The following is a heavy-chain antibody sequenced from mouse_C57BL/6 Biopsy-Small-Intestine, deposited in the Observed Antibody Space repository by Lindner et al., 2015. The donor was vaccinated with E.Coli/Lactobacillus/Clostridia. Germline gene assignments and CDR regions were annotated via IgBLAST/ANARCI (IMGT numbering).Heavy chain of an antibody. V-gene: IGHV1-63*01. J-gene: IGHJ1*03. CDR1: GYTFTNYW. Sequence: VQLQESGAELVRPGTSVKMSCKASGYTFTNYWIGWAKQRPGHGLEWIGDIYPGGGYTNYNEKFKGKATLTADKSSSTAYMQFSSLTSEDSAIYYCATGTFRYFDVWGTGTTVTVSS. D-gene: IGHD4-1*01. CDR3: ATGTFRYFDV. CDR2: IYPGGGYT.